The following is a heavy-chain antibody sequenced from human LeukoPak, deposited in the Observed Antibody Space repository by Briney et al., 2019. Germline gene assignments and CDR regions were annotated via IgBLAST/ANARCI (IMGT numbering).Heavy chain of an antibody. D-gene: IGHD1-26*01. J-gene: IGHJ6*03. CDR2: INSSGSTI. CDR1: GFTFSDYY. Sequence: AGSLRLSCAASGFTFSDYYRRWIRQAPGKGLEWVSYINSSGSTIYYADSVKGRFTISRDNAKNSLYLQMNSLRAEDTAVYYCAREGAYYYMDVWGKGTTVTVSS. CDR3: AREGAYYYMDV. V-gene: IGHV3-11*01.